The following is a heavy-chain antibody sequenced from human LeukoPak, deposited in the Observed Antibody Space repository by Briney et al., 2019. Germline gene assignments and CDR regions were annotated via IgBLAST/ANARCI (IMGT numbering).Heavy chain of an antibody. CDR1: GGSISSGGYS. D-gene: IGHD3-10*01. V-gene: IGHV4-30-2*01. CDR3: ARVSYYGSGSLIFDY. J-gene: IGHJ4*02. Sequence: SLTLSLTCAVSGGSISSGGYSWSWIRQPPGKGLEWIGYIYHSGSTYYNPSLKSRVTISVDRSKNQFSLKLSSVTAADTAVYYCARVSYYGSGSLIFDYWGQGTLVTVSS. CDR2: IYHSGST.